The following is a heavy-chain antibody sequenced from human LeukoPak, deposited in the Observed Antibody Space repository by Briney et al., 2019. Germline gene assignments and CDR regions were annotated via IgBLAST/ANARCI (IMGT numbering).Heavy chain of an antibody. J-gene: IGHJ4*02. CDR1: GFTFSGSA. V-gene: IGHV3-73*01. CDR2: IRSKANSYAT. D-gene: IGHD6-13*01. CDR3: TLAAAGGSSY. Sequence: GGSLRLSCAASGFTFSGSAMHWVRQASRKGLEWVGRIRSKANSYATAYAASVKGRFTISRDDSKNTAYLQMNSLKTEDTAVYYCTLAAAGGSSYWGQGTLVTVSS.